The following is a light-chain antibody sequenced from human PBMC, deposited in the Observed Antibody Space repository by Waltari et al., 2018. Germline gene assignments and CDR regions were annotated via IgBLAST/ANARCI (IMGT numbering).Light chain of an antibody. Sequence: SYELTQPPSLSVSRGQSATITCSGDRLDDKNVCWYQQKPGQSPVLVMYQDRKRPSGNPERFSGSTSGNTATLTISAAQGMDEADYYCQAWDSSTAVFGGGTKLTVL. CDR3: QAWDSSTAV. CDR2: QDR. CDR1: RLDDKN. V-gene: IGLV3-1*01. J-gene: IGLJ3*02.